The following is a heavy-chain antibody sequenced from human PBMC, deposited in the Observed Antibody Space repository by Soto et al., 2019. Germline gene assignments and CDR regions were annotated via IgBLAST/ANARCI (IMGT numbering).Heavy chain of an antibody. V-gene: IGHV3-23*01. Sequence: DVQLLQSGGGLVQPGGSLRVSCAASGFSVSSYSMTWVRQAPGQGLEYVSGISVGGDRKFYADSVKGRFTASRDNSKNILSLQMVGLRVDDTAIFSGSRWDGYGDWWGHGTLVTVSS. CDR3: SRWDGYGDW. J-gene: IGHJ5*01. CDR1: GFSVSSYS. D-gene: IGHD3-16*01. CDR2: ISVGGDRK.